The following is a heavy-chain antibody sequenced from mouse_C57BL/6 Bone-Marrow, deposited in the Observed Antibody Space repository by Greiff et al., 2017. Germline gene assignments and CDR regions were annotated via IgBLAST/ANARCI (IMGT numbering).Heavy chain of an antibody. J-gene: IGHJ3*01. CDR3: ARSKNWDSWFAY. V-gene: IGHV1-54*01. CDR2: INPGSGGT. Sequence: VQLQQSGAELVRPGTSVKVSCKASGYAFTNYLIEWVKQRPGQGLEWIGVINPGSGGTNYNEKFKGKATLTADKSSSTAYMQFSSLTSEDSAVYFCARSKNWDSWFAYWGQGTLVTVSA. D-gene: IGHD4-1*01. CDR1: GYAFTNYL.